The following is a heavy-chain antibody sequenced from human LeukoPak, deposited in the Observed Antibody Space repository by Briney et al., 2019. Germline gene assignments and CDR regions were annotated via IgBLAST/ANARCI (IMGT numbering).Heavy chain of an antibody. CDR3: ARGITMIVVVKSYYFDY. CDR2: INHSGST. J-gene: IGHJ4*02. Sequence: SETLSLTCAVYGGSFSGYYWSWIRQPPGKGLEWIGEINHSGSTNYNPSLKSRVTISVDTSKNQFSLKLSSVTAADTAVYYCARGITMIVVVKSYYFDYWGQGTLVTVSS. V-gene: IGHV4-34*01. CDR1: GGSFSGYY. D-gene: IGHD3-22*01.